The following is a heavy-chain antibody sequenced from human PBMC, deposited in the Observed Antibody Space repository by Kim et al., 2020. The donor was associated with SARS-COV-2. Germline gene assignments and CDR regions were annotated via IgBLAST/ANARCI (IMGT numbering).Heavy chain of an antibody. CDR2: INHSGST. J-gene: IGHJ4*02. D-gene: IGHD2-2*01. CDR1: GGSFSGYY. Sequence: SETLSLTCAVYGGSFSGYYWSWIRQPPGKGLEWIGEINHSGSTNYNPSLKSRVTISVDTSKNQFSLKLSSVTAADTAVYYCARDRVGSSRDPFDYWGQGT. V-gene: IGHV4-34*01. CDR3: ARDRVGSSRDPFDY.